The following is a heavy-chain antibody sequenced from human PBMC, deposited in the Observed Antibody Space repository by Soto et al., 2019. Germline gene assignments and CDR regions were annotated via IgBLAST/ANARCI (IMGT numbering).Heavy chain of an antibody. D-gene: IGHD4-4*01. CDR3: AILPSLYSNYGPDY. V-gene: IGHV4-39*07. J-gene: IGHJ4*02. Sequence: SETLSLTCTVSGGSISSSSYYWGWIRQPPGKGLEWIGSIYYSGSTYYNPSLKSRVTISRDNSKNTLYLQMNSLRAEDTAVYYCAILPSLYSNYGPDYWGQGTLVTVSS. CDR1: GGSISSSSYY. CDR2: IYYSGST.